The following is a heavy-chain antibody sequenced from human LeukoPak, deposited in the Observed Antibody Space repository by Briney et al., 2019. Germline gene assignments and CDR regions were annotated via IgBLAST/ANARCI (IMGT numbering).Heavy chain of an antibody. D-gene: IGHD3-3*01. J-gene: IGHJ6*02. CDR1: GFTFSSYW. CDR2: IKQEGSEK. V-gene: IGHV3-7*03. Sequence: PGGSLRLSCAASGFTFSSYWMSWVRQAPGKGLEWVANIKQEGSEKYYVDSVKGRFTISRDNAKNSLYLQMNSLRAEDTAVYYCARDVEERYYDFWSGYWSPYYYGMDVWGQGTTVTVSS. CDR3: ARDVEERYYDFWSGYWSPYYYGMDV.